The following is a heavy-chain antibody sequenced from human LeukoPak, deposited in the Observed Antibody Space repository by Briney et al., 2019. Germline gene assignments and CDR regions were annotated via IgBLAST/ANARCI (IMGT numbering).Heavy chain of an antibody. CDR1: GGSFSGYY. CDR3: ARRDSYGTGYFDY. J-gene: IGHJ4*02. CDR2: IYYSGST. Sequence: SETLSLTCAVYGGSFSGYYWSWIRQPPGKGLEWIGSIYYSGSTYYNPSLKSRVTISVDTSKNQFSLKLSSVTAADTAVYYCARRDSYGTGYFDYWGQGTLVTVSS. D-gene: IGHD5-18*01. V-gene: IGHV4-34*01.